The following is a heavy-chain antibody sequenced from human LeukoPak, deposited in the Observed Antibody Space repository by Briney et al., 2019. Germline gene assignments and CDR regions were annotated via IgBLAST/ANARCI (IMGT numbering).Heavy chain of an antibody. CDR2: ISSSGSTI. CDR3: ARDNIHYYDSSGYGYYYYYMDV. V-gene: IGHV3-48*03. J-gene: IGHJ6*03. D-gene: IGHD3-22*01. Sequence: GGSLRLSCAASGFTFSSYEMNWVRQAPGKGLEWVSYISSSGSTIYYADSVKGRFTISRDNSKNTLYLQMNSLRAEDTAVYYCARDNIHYYDSSGYGYYYYYMDVWGKGTTVTVSS. CDR1: GFTFSSYE.